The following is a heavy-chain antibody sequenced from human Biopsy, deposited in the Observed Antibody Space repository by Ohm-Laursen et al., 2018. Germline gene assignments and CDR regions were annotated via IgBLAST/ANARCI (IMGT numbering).Heavy chain of an antibody. CDR1: GGSISSDY. V-gene: IGHV4-59*01. J-gene: IGHJ6*02. Sequence: GTLSLTCTVSGGSISSDYWSWIRQTPGKGLEWIGYIYYSGSTNYNPSLKSRVTISVDTSKNQFSLRLNSVTATDTAAYYCARATNSTGWPYYYFYGTDVWGQGTTVTVSS. D-gene: IGHD2/OR15-2a*01. CDR2: IYYSGST. CDR3: ARATNSTGWPYYYFYGTDV.